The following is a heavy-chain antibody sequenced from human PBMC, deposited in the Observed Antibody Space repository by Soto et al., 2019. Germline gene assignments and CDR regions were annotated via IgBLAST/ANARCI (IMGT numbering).Heavy chain of an antibody. J-gene: IGHJ6*02. Sequence: PGGSLRLSYAASGFTFSSYGVHWSRQAPGRWLEWASFIWYDGSNKYYADSVKGRFTISRDNSKNTLYLQMNSLRAEDTAVYYCARAVGGPPDYYDSSGPDPEIPPPMDVWGQGTTVTVSS. CDR2: IWYDGSNK. V-gene: IGHV3-33*01. CDR3: ARAVGGPPDYYDSSGPDPEIPPPMDV. D-gene: IGHD3-22*01. CDR1: GFTFSSYG.